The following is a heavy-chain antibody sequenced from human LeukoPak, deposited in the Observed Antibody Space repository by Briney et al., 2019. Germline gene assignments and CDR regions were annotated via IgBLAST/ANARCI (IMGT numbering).Heavy chain of an antibody. CDR2: IYYSGST. V-gene: IGHV4-59*08. J-gene: IGHJ4*02. CDR1: GGSISSYY. Sequence: SETLSLTCTVSGGSISSYYWTWIRQPPGKGVEWIGYIYYSGSTNYNPSLKSRVTISVDTSKNQFSLKLSSVTAADTAVYYCARVSGDYGDYRIFDYWGQGTLVTVSS. D-gene: IGHD4-17*01. CDR3: ARVSGDYGDYRIFDY.